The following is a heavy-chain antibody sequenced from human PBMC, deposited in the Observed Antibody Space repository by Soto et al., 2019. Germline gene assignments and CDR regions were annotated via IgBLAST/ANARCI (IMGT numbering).Heavy chain of an antibody. J-gene: IGHJ4*02. CDR3: ARAPRIVGATQHFDY. CDR1: GYTFTSYA. D-gene: IGHD1-26*01. Sequence: GASVKVSCKASGYTFTSYAMHWVRQAPGQRLEWMGWINAGNGNTKYSQKFQGRVTITRDTSASTAYMELSSLRSEDTAVYYCARAPRIVGATQHFDYWGQGTLVTVSS. CDR2: INAGNGNT. V-gene: IGHV1-3*01.